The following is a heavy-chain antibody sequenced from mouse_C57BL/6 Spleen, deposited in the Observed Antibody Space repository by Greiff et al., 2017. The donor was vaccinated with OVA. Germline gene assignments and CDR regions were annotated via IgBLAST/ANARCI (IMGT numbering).Heavy chain of an antibody. J-gene: IGHJ2*01. CDR3: ARADKWVGDYFDY. CDR2: ISAGGSYT. D-gene: IGHD1-3*01. CDR1: GFTFSSYA. Sequence: EVKLVESGGGLVKPGGSLKLSCAASGFTFSSYAMSWVRQTPGKRLEWVATISAGGSYTYYPDNVKGRVTLARDKATNNLYLQMSHLQSEDTAMYYCARADKWVGDYFDYWGQGTTLTVSS. V-gene: IGHV5-4*03.